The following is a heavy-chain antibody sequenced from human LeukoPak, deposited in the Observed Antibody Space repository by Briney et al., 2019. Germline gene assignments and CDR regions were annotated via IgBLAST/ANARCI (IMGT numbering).Heavy chain of an antibody. V-gene: IGHV1-2*02. CDR1: GYTFTGYY. D-gene: IGHD3-9*01. J-gene: IGHJ4*02. CDR3: AGGYYDILTGYYTGAFDY. CDR2: INPNSGGT. Sequence: ASVKVSCKASGYTFTGYYMHWVRQAPGQGLEWMGWINPNSGGTNYAQKFQGRVTMTRDTSISTAYMELSRLRSEDTAVYYCAGGYYDILTGYYTGAFDYWGQGTLVTVSS.